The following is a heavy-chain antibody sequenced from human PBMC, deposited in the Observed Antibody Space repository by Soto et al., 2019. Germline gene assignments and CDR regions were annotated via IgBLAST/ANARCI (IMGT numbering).Heavy chain of an antibody. V-gene: IGHV1-69*06. CDR2: IIPIFGTA. CDR1: GGTFSSYA. J-gene: IGHJ4*02. Sequence: SVKVSCKASGGTFSSYAISWVRQAPGQGLEWMGGIIPIFGTANYAQKFQGRVTITADKSTSTAYMELSSLRSEDTAVYYCARVYDSSGYYYYWGQGTLVTVSS. CDR3: ARVYDSSGYYYY. D-gene: IGHD3-22*01.